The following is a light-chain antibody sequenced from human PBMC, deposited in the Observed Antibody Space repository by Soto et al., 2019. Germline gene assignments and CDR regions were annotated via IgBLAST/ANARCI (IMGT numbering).Light chain of an antibody. J-gene: IGLJ3*02. CDR3: CSYAGSSTWV. CDR2: EGS. Sequence: QSVLTQPASVSGSPGQSITISCTGTSSDVGSYNLVSWYQQHPGKAPKLMIYEGSKRPSGVSNPFSGSKSGNTASLTISGLQAEDEADYYCCSYAGSSTWVFGGGTKLTVL. CDR1: SSDVGSYNL. V-gene: IGLV2-23*01.